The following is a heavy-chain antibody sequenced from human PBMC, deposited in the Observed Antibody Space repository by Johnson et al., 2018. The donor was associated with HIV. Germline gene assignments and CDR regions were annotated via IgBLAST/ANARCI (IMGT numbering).Heavy chain of an antibody. CDR1: GFTFSDYY. CDR3: VKARGGYWGDDFDI. CDR2: ISSSGSTI. D-gene: IGHD2-8*02. J-gene: IGHJ3*02. Sequence: VQLVESGGGLVKPGGSLRLSCAASGFTFSDYYMSWIRQAPGKGLEWVSYISSSGSTIYYADSVKGRLIMSRDNSKNTLYVEMDSLRAEDTAVYYCVKARGGYWGDDFDIWGHGTTVTVSS. V-gene: IGHV3-11*04.